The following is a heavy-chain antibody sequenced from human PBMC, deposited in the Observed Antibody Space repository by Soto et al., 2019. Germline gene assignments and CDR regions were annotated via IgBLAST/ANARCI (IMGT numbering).Heavy chain of an antibody. V-gene: IGHV1-18*04. D-gene: IGHD6-19*01. J-gene: IGHJ5*02. CDR2: ISGYNGNT. Sequence: QVQLVQSGAEVKKPGASVKVSCKASGYTFHSYGISWVRQAPGQGLEWMGTISGYNGNTNYAQKLQGRVTMTTDTSTSTAYMELRSLRSDDTALYYCAREISSVWANWFDPWGQGTLVTVSS. CDR3: AREISSVWANWFDP. CDR1: GYTFHSYG.